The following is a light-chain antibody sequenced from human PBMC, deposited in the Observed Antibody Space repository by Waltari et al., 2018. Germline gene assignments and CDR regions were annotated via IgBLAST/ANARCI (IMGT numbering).Light chain of an antibody. J-gene: IGLJ2*01. V-gene: IGLV1-40*01. Sequence: QSVLTQPPSVSGAPGQRVTISCTGSSSNIGAGYEVHWYQQLPGTVPKLLIYAKGNRPSGVPDRCPGSKVGTSASLAITGVQGEDGADYYWQSYDRGLSGSVVFGGGTKLTVL. CDR2: AKG. CDR3: QSYDRGLSGSVV. CDR1: SSNIGAGYE.